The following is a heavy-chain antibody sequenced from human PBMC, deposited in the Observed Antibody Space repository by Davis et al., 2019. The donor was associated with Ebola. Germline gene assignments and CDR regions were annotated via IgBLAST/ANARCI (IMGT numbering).Heavy chain of an antibody. V-gene: IGHV4-59*03. CDR3: SERGSSV. J-gene: IGHJ4*02. D-gene: IGHD3-10*01. Sequence: ESLKISCAASGFTFSSYAMSWVRQAPGKGLEWIGSIYYTGNAYYNSSLASRATISVDTSKNQFSLKLTSVTAADTAMYYCSERGSSVWGQGTLVTVSS. CDR1: GFTFSSYA. CDR2: IYYTGNA.